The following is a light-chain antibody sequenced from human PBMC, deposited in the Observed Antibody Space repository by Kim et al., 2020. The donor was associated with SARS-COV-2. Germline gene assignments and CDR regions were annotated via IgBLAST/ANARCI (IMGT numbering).Light chain of an antibody. J-gene: IGKJ2*01. CDR1: QSISTF. Sequence: SASVGDRVTITCRASQSISTFLNWYQQKSGKAPKVLIYAASSLQSGVPSRFSGSGSGTEFTLTISSLQPDDFATYYCQQFNSYYTFGQGTKVDIK. CDR3: QQFNSYYT. CDR2: AAS. V-gene: IGKV1-5*01.